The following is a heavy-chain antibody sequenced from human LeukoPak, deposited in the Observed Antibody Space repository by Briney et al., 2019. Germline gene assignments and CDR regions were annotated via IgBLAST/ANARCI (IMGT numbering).Heavy chain of an antibody. Sequence: ASVKVSCKASGYTFTSYGISWVRQAPGQGLEWIGWISAYNGNTNYAQKLQGRVTMTTDTSTSTAYMELRSLRSDDTAVYYCARDHIVVVPAALDPWGQGTLVTVSS. V-gene: IGHV1-18*01. CDR1: GYTFTSYG. CDR2: ISAYNGNT. J-gene: IGHJ5*02. D-gene: IGHD2-2*01. CDR3: ARDHIVVVPAALDP.